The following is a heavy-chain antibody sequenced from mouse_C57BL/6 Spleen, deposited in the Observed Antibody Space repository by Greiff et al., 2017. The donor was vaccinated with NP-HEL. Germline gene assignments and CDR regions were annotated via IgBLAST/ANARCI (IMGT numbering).Heavy chain of an antibody. Sequence: EVKLVESGGGLVQPGGSLSLSCAASGFTFTDYYMSWVRQPPGKALEWLGFIRNKANGYTTEYTASVKGRFTISRDNSQSILYLQMNALGDEDSATCYCARSSYDGYCPYYFDYWGKGTTLTVSS. V-gene: IGHV7-3*01. CDR2: IRNKANGYTT. CDR1: GFTFTDYY. J-gene: IGHJ2*01. D-gene: IGHD2-3*01. CDR3: ARSSYDGYCPYYFDY.